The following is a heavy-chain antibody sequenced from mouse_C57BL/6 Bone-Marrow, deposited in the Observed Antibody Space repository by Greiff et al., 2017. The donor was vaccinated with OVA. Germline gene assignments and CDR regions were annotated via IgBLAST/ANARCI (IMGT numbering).Heavy chain of an antibody. V-gene: IGHV1-59*01. CDR1: GYTFTSYW. CDR2: IDPSDSYT. D-gene: IGHD2-1*01. CDR3: GRGDGNYRYFDV. Sequence: QVQLQQPGAELVRPGTSVKLSCKASGYTFTSYWMHWVKQRPGQGLEWIGVIDPSDSYTNYNQKFKGKATLTVDTSSSTAYMQLSSLTSEDSAVYYCGRGDGNYRYFDVWGTGTTVTVSS. J-gene: IGHJ1*03.